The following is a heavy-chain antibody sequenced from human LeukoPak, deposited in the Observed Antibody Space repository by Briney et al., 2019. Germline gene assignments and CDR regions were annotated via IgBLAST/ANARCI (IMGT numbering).Heavy chain of an antibody. Sequence: ASAKVSCKASGYVFIAYYIHWVRQAPGQGLQYMGIVAPTDGSTAYAQEFQGRVTITRDTSTSTVYLELSSLRYEDTAVYYCARAGVGLKAFFDYWGQGTLVTVSP. CDR2: VAPTDGST. CDR1: GYVFIAYY. CDR3: ARAGVGLKAFFDY. J-gene: IGHJ4*02. V-gene: IGHV1-46*01. D-gene: IGHD1-26*01.